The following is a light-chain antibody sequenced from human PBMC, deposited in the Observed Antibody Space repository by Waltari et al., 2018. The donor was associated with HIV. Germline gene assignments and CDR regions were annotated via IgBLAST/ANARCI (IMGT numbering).Light chain of an antibody. J-gene: IGKJ2*01. CDR1: QRVAANY. V-gene: IGKV3-20*01. Sequence: EIVLTQSPGTLSLSPGGRATLSCRASQRVAANYLAWYQQKPGQAPRLLIHGACNRATGIPDRFSGRGSGTDFTLTISSLEPEELGVYYCHQYGTSPYTFGQGTKLEIK. CDR3: HQYGTSPYT. CDR2: GAC.